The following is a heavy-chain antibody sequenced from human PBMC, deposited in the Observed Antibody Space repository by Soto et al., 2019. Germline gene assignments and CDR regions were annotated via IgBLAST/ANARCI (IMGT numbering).Heavy chain of an antibody. D-gene: IGHD1-26*01. CDR1: GGSISSDGYY. CDR3: ARAAIYSGNYRDF. V-gene: IGHV4-31*03. J-gene: IGHJ4*02. Sequence: QVPLQESGPGLVKPSQTLSLTCTVSGGSISSDGYYWSWIRQHPGKGLEWIGYSYYSGITYYNPSLKSRVTISVDTSQNQFSLKLSSVTAADTAMYYCARAAIYSGNYRDFWGQGTLVTVSS. CDR2: SYYSGIT.